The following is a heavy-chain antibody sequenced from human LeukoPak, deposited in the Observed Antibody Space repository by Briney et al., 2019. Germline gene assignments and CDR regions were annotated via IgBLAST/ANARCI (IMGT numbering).Heavy chain of an antibody. D-gene: IGHD3-22*01. CDR3: ARWNYDSSGHRPFDI. V-gene: IGHV4-4*07. J-gene: IGHJ3*02. Sequence: PSETLSLTCTVSGGSISAYYWSWIRQPAGKGLEWIGRIYTSGNTNYNPSLKSRVTMSVDTSKNQFSLMLFSVTAADTAVYYCARWNYDSSGHRPFDIWGQGTMVTVSS. CDR2: IYTSGNT. CDR1: GGSISAYY.